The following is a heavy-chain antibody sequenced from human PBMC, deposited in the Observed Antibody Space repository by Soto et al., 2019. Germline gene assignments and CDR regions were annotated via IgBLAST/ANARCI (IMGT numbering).Heavy chain of an antibody. CDR1: RSSISSYY. CDR2: IYTSGST. Sequence: SETLSLTCTVPRSSISSYYWSWIRQPAGKGLEWIGRIYTSGSTNYNPSLKSRVTMSVDTSKNQFSLKLSSVTAADTAVYYCARVNYGEHVDYWGQGTLVTVSS. CDR3: ARVNYGEHVDY. J-gene: IGHJ4*02. D-gene: IGHD4-17*01. V-gene: IGHV4-4*07.